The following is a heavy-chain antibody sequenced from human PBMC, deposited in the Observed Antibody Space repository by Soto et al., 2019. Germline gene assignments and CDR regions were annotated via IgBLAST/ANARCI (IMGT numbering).Heavy chain of an antibody. CDR2: ISAYNGNT. J-gene: IGHJ4*02. V-gene: IGHV1-18*01. Sequence: ASVKVSCKASGYTFTSYGISWVRPAPGQGLEWMGWISAYNGNTNYAQKLQGRVTMTTDTSTSTAYMEPRSLRSDDTAVYYCARDVPPGNPYDYWSQGTLVTVSS. D-gene: IGHD1-1*01. CDR3: ARDVPPGNPYDY. CDR1: GYTFTSYG.